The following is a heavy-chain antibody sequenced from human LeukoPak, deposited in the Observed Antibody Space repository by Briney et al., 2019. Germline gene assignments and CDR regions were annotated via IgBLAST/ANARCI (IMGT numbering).Heavy chain of an antibody. J-gene: IGHJ4*02. V-gene: IGHV4-59*01. CDR1: GGSISSYY. CDR3: ARDLGGGMASLYFDY. CDR2: IYYSGST. Sequence: SETLSLTCTVSGGSISSYYWSWIRQPPGKGLEWVGYIYYSGSTNYNPSLKSRVTISVDTSKNQFSLKLSSVTAADTAVYYCARDLGGGMASLYFDYWGQGTLVTVSS. D-gene: IGHD2-15*01.